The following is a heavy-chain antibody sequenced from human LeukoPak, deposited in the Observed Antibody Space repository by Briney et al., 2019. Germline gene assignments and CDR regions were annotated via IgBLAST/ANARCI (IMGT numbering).Heavy chain of an antibody. D-gene: IGHD3-16*01. J-gene: IGHJ4*02. CDR2: MSYDGSNK. CDR1: GFTFSSYA. CDR3: ARDGFGPNLFDY. V-gene: IGHV3-30-3*01. Sequence: GGSLRLSCAASGFTFSSYAMHWVRQAPGKGLEWVAVMSYDGSNKYYADSVKGRFTISRDNSKNTLYPQMNSLRAEDTAVYYCARDGFGPNLFDYWGQGTLVTVSS.